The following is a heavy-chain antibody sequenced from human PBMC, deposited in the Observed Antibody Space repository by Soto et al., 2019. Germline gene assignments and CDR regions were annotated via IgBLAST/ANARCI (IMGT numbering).Heavy chain of an antibody. D-gene: IGHD3-10*01. CDR1: GDSVTSNSAA. CDR3: ARARYYSEIRESTRASYCWFDS. V-gene: IGHV6-1*01. CDR2: TYFRSKWYN. J-gene: IGHJ5*01. Sequence: SQTLSLTCVISGDSVTSNSAAWNWIRQSPSRGLEWLGRTYFRSKWYNDYAVSVKSRITVNPDTSRNHFSLQLKYVTPEDAAVYSCARARYYSEIRESTRASYCWFDSCGHISLVTFSS.